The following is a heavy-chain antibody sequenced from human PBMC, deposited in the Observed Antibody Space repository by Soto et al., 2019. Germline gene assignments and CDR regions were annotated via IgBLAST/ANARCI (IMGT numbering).Heavy chain of an antibody. CDR1: GGTIRSPDW. D-gene: IGHD6-19*01. Sequence: SETLSLTCGVSGGTIRSPDWWTWVRQPPGKGLECIGEIFQSGSTNYTPSLESRVTISVDKSKNQFSLTLTSVTAADTAVYFCARGRGRYSSGWSWFDPWGQGISVTVSS. V-gene: IGHV4-4*02. CDR2: IFQSGST. CDR3: ARGRGRYSSGWSWFDP. J-gene: IGHJ5*02.